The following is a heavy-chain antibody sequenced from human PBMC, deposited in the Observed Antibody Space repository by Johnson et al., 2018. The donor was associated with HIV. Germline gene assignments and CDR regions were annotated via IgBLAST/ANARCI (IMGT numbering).Heavy chain of an antibody. J-gene: IGHJ3*02. CDR2: INWNGGST. CDR3: ARDPRGEAMALDAFDI. V-gene: IGHV3-20*04. Sequence: VELVESGGGLIQPGGSLRLSCAASGFTFDDYGMSWVRQAPGKGLKWVSGINWNGGSTGYADSVKGRFTISRDNAKNSLYLQMNSLRAEDTAVYYCARDPRGEAMALDAFDIWGQGTMVTVSS. CDR1: GFTFDDYG. D-gene: IGHD5-18*01.